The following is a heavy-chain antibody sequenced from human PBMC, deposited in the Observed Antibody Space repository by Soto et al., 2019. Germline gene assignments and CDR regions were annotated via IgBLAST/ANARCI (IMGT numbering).Heavy chain of an antibody. J-gene: IGHJ5*02. CDR3: ARHHGPTTSENWFDP. V-gene: IGHV1-18*01. D-gene: IGHD5-12*01. CDR1: GYTFFTYD. CDR2: LSTYSGDT. Sequence: QVHLVQSGVEVKTPGASVKVSCQASGYTFFTYDISWVRQAPGQGREWMGWLSTYSGDTKYAQKFQGRVTMTTDTSTTTAYLELRSLRSDDTAVYYCARHHGPTTSENWFDPWGQGTLVTVSS.